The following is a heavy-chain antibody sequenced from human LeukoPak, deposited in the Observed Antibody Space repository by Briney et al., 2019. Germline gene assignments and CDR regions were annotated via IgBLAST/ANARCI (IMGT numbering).Heavy chain of an antibody. Sequence: GGSLRLSCVASGFNISPFWMTWVRQAPDKGLEWVANIRGDGSRLYYVDSVKGRFTISRDNAKNSLYLQMSNLRADDTSVYYCARRAILRYFDWLSDGEYFDYWGQGTLVTVSS. CDR2: IRGDGSRL. J-gene: IGHJ4*02. V-gene: IGHV3-7*01. D-gene: IGHD3-9*01. CDR1: GFNISPFW. CDR3: ARRAILRYFDWLSDGEYFDY.